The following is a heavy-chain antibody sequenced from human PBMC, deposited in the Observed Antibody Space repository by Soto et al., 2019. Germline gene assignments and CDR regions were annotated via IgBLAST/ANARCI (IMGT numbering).Heavy chain of an antibody. D-gene: IGHD6-13*01. CDR2: ISNRGSDT. CDR1: GFTFINYA. J-gene: IGHJ4*02. Sequence: GGSLRLSCGGSGFTFINYAMTWVRQAPGKGLEWVSSISNRGSDTYYVDSVKGRFTISRDNSKNTLYLQMNSLRAEDTAVYYCAKDTYSSSWYFWGQGTLVTVSS. CDR3: AKDTYSSSWYF. V-gene: IGHV3-23*01.